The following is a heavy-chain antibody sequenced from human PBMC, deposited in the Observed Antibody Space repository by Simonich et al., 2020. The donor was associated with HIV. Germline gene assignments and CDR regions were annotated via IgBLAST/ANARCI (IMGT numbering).Heavy chain of an antibody. V-gene: IGHV1-46*01. CDR1: GYTFTSYY. Sequence: QVQLVQSGAAVKKPGASVKVSCKASGYTFTSYYMNWVRQAPGQGLEWMGKITPGGRRTYAQKVQGRVTMTRDTSISTAYMELSRLRSDDTAVYYCARILPIKIIDSDAFDIWGQGTMVTVSS. J-gene: IGHJ3*02. CDR2: ITPGGRR. CDR3: ARILPIKIIDSDAFDI.